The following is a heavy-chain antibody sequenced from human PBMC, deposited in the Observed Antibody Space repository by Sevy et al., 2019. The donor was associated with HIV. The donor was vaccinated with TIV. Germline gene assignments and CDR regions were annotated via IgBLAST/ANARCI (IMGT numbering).Heavy chain of an antibody. V-gene: IGHV3-23*01. CDR3: AREGCTQPHDY. CDR2: FSFGCGRI. J-gene: IGHJ4*02. CDR1: GFTFAKHS. D-gene: IGHD2-8*01. Sequence: GSLRLSCAASGFTFAKHSMSWVRQAPGKGLEWVSTFSFGCGRINYADSVKGRFTISRDDSKNTLFLQMNSLRAEDTATYFCAREGCTQPHDYWGQGTLVTVSS.